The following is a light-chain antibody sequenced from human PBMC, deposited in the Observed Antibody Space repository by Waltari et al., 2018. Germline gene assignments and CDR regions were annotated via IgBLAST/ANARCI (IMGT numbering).Light chain of an antibody. Sequence: VILTQSPATLSLSPGERATLSCRASQSVSSYLAWYQQKPGQAPRLLIYGASSRATGIPDRFSGSGSGTDFTLTISSLEPEDFAVYYCQKYSNSPLTFGGGTKVEIK. V-gene: IGKV3-20*01. CDR3: QKYSNSPLT. J-gene: IGKJ4*01. CDR1: QSVSSY. CDR2: GAS.